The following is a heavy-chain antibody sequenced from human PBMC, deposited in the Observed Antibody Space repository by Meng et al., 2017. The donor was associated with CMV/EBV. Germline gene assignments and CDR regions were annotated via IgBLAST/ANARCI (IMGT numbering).Heavy chain of an antibody. V-gene: IGHV3-49*04. CDR1: GFTFVDYA. CDR2: IRSKAYGGTT. D-gene: IGHD2-2*02. J-gene: IGHJ4*02. Sequence: GGSLRLSCTASGFTFVDYAMSWVRQAPGKGLEWVGFIRSKAYGGTTEYAASVKGRFTISRDDSKSIAYLQMNSQKTEDTAVYYCTREDTVGPFDYWGQGTLVTVSS. CDR3: TREDTVGPFDY.